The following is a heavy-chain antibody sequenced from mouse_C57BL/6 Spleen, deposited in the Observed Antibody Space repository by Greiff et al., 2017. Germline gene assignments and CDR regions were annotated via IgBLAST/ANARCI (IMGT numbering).Heavy chain of an antibody. CDR1: GFTFSDYG. CDR3: ATKNWEGWYFDV. J-gene: IGHJ1*03. Sequence: EVNLVESGGGLVKPGGSLKLSCAASGFTFSDYGMHWVRQAPEKGLEWVAYISSGSSTIYYADTVKGRFTISRDNAKNTLFLQMTSLRSEDTAMYYCATKNWEGWYFDVWGTGTTVTVSS. V-gene: IGHV5-17*01. D-gene: IGHD4-1*01. CDR2: ISSGSSTI.